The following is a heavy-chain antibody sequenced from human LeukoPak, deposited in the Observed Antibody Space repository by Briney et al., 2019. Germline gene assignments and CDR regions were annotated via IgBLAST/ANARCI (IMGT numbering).Heavy chain of an antibody. V-gene: IGHV4-59*01. CDR1: GGSISSYY. D-gene: IGHD4-23*01. CDR3: ASRDYSGRHFDY. Sequence: SETLSLTCTVSGGSISSYYWSWIRQPPGKGLEWIGYMYYSGSTNYNPSLKSRVIISVDTSKNQFSLKLSSVTAADTAMYYCASRDYSGRHFDYWGQGTLVTVSS. CDR2: MYYSGST. J-gene: IGHJ4*02.